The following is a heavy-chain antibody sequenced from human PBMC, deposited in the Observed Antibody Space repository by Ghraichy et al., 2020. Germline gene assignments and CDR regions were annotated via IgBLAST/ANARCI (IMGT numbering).Heavy chain of an antibody. V-gene: IGHV4-39*01. CDR2: IYYSGST. CDR1: GGSISSSSYY. D-gene: IGHD6-13*01. CDR3: ARHKESRSRAAAGTISLYYYYGMDV. J-gene: IGHJ6*02. Sequence: ESLNISCTVSGGSISSSSYYWGWIRQPPGKGLEWIGSIYYSGSTYYNPSLKSRVTISVDTSKNQFSLKLSSVTAADTAVYYCARHKESRSRAAAGTISLYYYYGMDVWGQGTTVTVSS.